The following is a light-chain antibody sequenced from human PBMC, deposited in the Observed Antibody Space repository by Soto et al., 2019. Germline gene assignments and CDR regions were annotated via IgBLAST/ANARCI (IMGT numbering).Light chain of an antibody. J-gene: IGKJ3*01. CDR1: QSISSY. Sequence: DIQMTQSPSSLSASVGDRVTITCRASQSISSYLNWYQQKPGKAPKLLIYAASSLQRGVPSRFSGSGSGTDFTLTISSLQPEDFSTYYCQQSYSTPLTCGPGTKVDI. CDR2: AAS. CDR3: QQSYSTPLT. V-gene: IGKV1-39*01.